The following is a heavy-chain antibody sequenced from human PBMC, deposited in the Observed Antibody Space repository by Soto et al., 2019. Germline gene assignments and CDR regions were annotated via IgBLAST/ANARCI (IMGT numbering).Heavy chain of an antibody. CDR3: ARVGNMAAIGTANKDY. Sequence: HPGGSLRLSCAASGFTFSSHWMHWVRQAPGKGLVWVAHINNDASITSYADSVKGRFTISRDNAKNTLYLQMNSLRAEDTAVYYCARVGNMAAIGTANKDYWGQGALVTVSS. CDR1: GFTFSSHW. D-gene: IGHD6-13*01. J-gene: IGHJ4*02. CDR2: INNDASIT. V-gene: IGHV3-74*03.